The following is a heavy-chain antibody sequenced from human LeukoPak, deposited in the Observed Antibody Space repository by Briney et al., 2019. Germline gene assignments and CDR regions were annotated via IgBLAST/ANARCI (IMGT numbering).Heavy chain of an antibody. J-gene: IGHJ6*03. CDR3: ARETVVVPGVQYYYYMDV. CDR2: IYTSGST. CDR1: GGSISSGSYY. D-gene: IGHD2-2*01. Sequence: PSETLSLTCTVSGGSISSGSYYWSWIRQPAGKGLEWIGRIYTSGSTNYNPSLKSRVTISVDTSKNQFSLKLSSVTAADTAVYHCARETVVVPGVQYYYYMDVWGKGTTVTVSS. V-gene: IGHV4-61*02.